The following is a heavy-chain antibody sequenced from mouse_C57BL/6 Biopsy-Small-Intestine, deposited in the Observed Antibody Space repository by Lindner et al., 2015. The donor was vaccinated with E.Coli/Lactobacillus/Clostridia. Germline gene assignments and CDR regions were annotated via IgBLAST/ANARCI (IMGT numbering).Heavy chain of an antibody. Sequence: SVKVSCKASGGTFSNYAISWVRQVPGQGLEWMGAIIPIFDTVHYAQKFQGRVTITADESTSTAYLELSSLRSDDTAVYYCAKEGYGGYLDYWGRGTLVTVSS. D-gene: IGHD2-3*01. CDR1: GGTFSNYA. CDR2: IIPIFDTV. CDR3: AKEGYGGYLDY. V-gene: IGHV1-81*01. J-gene: IGHJ4*01.